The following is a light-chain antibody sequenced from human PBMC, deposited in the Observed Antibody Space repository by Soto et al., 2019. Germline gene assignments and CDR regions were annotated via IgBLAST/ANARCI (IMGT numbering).Light chain of an antibody. V-gene: IGKV1-39*01. J-gene: IGKJ1*01. CDR1: QSVSRS. Sequence: QLTQSPSSLSASVGDRVIITCRASQSVSRSLNWYQQKAGQAPKLLIYAASTLHSGVPSRFSGSGSGTAFTLTISSLQPEDFATYYCQQHAITPPLTFGQGTKVDVK. CDR2: AAS. CDR3: QQHAITPPLT.